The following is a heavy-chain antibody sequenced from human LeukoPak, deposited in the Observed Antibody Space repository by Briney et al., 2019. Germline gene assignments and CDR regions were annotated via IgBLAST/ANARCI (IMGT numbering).Heavy chain of an antibody. CDR3: AKDRGSSSSAYGMDV. CDR1: GFTFSSYG. Sequence: GRSLRLSCAASGFTFSSYGMHWVRQAPGKGLEWLAVITYDGGNKYHADSVEGRFTISRDNSKNTLYLQMNSLRAEDTAVYYCAKDRGSSSSAYGMDVWGQGTTVTVSS. D-gene: IGHD6-13*01. V-gene: IGHV3-30*18. CDR2: ITYDGGNK. J-gene: IGHJ6*02.